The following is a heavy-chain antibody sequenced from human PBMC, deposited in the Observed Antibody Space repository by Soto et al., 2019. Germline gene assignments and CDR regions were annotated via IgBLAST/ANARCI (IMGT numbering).Heavy chain of an antibody. D-gene: IGHD2-2*01. V-gene: IGHV1-46*03. CDR3: ARELGYCSSTSCFRDFQH. J-gene: IGHJ1*01. Sequence: QVQLAQSGAEVKKPGASVKVSCKASGYTFTSYYMHWVRQAPGQGLEWMGIINPSGGSTSYAQKFQGRVTMTRDTSTSTVYMELSSLRSEDTAVYYCARELGYCSSTSCFRDFQHWGQGTLVTVSS. CDR1: GYTFTSYY. CDR2: INPSGGST.